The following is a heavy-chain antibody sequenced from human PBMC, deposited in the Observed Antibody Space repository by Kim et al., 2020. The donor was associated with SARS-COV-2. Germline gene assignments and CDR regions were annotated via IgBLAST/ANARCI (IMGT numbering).Heavy chain of an antibody. Sequence: GGSLRLSCVASGIAFSNHAMSWVRQATGKGLEWVSAISGNGDSTYYVDSVRGRFTISRDNSKNTVSLQMNSLRGDDTAVYYCATRPIVVDNKAYWCQGTLVTVSS. CDR2: ISGNGDST. CDR3: ATRPIVVDNKAY. D-gene: IGHD3-22*01. CDR1: GIAFSNHA. J-gene: IGHJ4*02. V-gene: IGHV3-23*01.